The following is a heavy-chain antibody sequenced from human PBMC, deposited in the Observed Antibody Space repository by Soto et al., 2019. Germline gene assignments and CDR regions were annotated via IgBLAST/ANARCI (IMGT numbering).Heavy chain of an antibody. CDR2: IRGSNGDT. Sequence: QIQLVQSGGEVTKPGASVKVSCEASGYSMTSFGITWVRQAPGQGLEWMGWIRGSNGDTNYAQKLQDRVTMTTATXTNTAYMELRRLTSDDTAVYYCARDIGFGDHAADYWGQGTPVTVSS. V-gene: IGHV1-18*01. CDR3: ARDIGFGDHAADY. J-gene: IGHJ4*02. D-gene: IGHD3-10*01. CDR1: GYSMTSFG.